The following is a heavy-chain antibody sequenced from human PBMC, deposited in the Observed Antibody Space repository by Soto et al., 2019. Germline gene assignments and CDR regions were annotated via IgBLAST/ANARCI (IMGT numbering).Heavy chain of an antibody. Sequence: SETLSLTCTVSGGSISSYYWSWIRQPPGKGLEWIGYIYYSGSTNYNPSLKSRVTISVDTSKNQFSLKLSSVTAADTAVYYCARVPYDYTGGVPKYYFDYWDQGTLVTVSS. V-gene: IGHV4-59*01. CDR2: IYYSGST. CDR1: GGSISSYY. J-gene: IGHJ4*02. CDR3: ARVPYDYTGGVPKYYFDY. D-gene: IGHD4-4*01.